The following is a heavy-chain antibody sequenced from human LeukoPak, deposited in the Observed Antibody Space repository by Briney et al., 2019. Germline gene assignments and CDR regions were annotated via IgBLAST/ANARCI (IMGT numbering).Heavy chain of an antibody. D-gene: IGHD3-16*01. J-gene: IGHJ4*02. Sequence: GGSLRLSCVASGFTFGKYWMSWVRQAPGKGLEWVANIKLDGSEKNYVDSVKGRFTISRDNTKNSLYLQMNSLRVEDTAVFYCARKLWHRNDCWGQGTLVTVSS. CDR3: ARKLWHRNDC. CDR1: GFTFGKYW. CDR2: IKLDGSEK. V-gene: IGHV3-7*03.